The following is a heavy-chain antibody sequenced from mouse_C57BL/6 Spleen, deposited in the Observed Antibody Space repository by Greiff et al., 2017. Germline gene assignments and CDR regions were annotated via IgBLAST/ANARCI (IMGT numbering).Heavy chain of an antibody. V-gene: IGHV1-61*01. Sequence: QVQLQQSGAELVRPGSSVKMSCKASGYTFTSYWMEWMKQRPGQGLEWIGNIYPSDSETNYNEKFKDKATLTVEKSSSTVYMQLSRLTSEDSAVYYCARGGSSVRHFDYWGQGTTLTGSS. J-gene: IGHJ2*01. D-gene: IGHD1-1*01. CDR2: IYPSDSET. CDR1: GYTFTSYW. CDR3: ARGGSSVRHFDY.